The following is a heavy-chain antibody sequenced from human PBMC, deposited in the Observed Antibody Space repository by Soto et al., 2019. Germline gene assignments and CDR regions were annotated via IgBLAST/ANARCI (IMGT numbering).Heavy chain of an antibody. CDR1: GFTFSSYA. Sequence: PGGSLRLSCAASGFTFSSYAMHWVRQAPGKGLEWVAVISYDGSNKYYADSVKGRFTISRDNSKNTLYLQMNSLRAEDTAVYYCAREGRSSSWPRGQNWFDPWGQGTLVTVSS. CDR2: ISYDGSNK. V-gene: IGHV3-30-3*01. D-gene: IGHD6-13*01. CDR3: AREGRSSSWPRGQNWFDP. J-gene: IGHJ5*02.